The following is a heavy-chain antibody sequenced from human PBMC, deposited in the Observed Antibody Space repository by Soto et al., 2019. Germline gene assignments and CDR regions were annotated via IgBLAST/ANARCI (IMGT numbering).Heavy chain of an antibody. D-gene: IGHD1-1*01. CDR2: ISYDGSNK. CDR1: GFTLSSYA. CDR3: ARDSIPNWNDIDY. J-gene: IGHJ4*02. Sequence: QVQLVESGGGVVQPGRSLRLSCAASGFTLSSYAMHWVRQAPGKGREWVAVISYDGSNKYYADSVKGRFTISRDNSKNTLYLQMNSLRAEDTAVYYCARDSIPNWNDIDYWGQGTLVTVSS. V-gene: IGHV3-30-3*01.